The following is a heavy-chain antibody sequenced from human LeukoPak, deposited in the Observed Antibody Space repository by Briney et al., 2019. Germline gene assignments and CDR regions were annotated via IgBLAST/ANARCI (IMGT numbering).Heavy chain of an antibody. CDR3: ARGNYYGMDV. J-gene: IGHJ6*02. Sequence: GGSLRLSCAASGFTFSSYWMHWVRQAPGKGLLWISRINSDGTTTYYADSVKGRFTISRDNAKNTLYLQVNSLRAEDTAVYYCARGNYYGMDVWGQGTTVTVSS. CDR1: GFTFSSYW. CDR2: INSDGTTT. V-gene: IGHV3-74*01.